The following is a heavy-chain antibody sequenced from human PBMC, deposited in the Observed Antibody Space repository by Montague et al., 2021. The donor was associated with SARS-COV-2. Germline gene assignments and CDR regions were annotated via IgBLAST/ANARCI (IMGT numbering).Heavy chain of an antibody. CDR1: GDSITNHY. CDR3: ASDRFDFGAGRQGTIDF. CDR2: MHFTGKT. Sequence: SETLSLTCSVSGDSITNHYWSWIRQPAGKGLEWIGRMHFTGKTNSSPFFSSRLTMSADTSKNQFSLKLTSVAAADTAIYFCASDRFDFGAGRQGTIDFWGQGTLVTVSS. V-gene: IGHV4-4*07. D-gene: IGHD3-10*01. J-gene: IGHJ4*02.